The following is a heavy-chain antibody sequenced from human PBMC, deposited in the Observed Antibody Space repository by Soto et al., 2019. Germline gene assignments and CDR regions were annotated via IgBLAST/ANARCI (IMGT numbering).Heavy chain of an antibody. J-gene: IGHJ6*03. Sequence: SETLSLTCTVSGGSISSSSYYWGWIRQPPGKGLEWIGSIYYSGSTYYNPSLKSRVTISVDTSKNQFSLKLSSVTAADTAVYYCARLRVVLRLPYYYYMDVWGKGTTVTVSS. CDR2: IYYSGST. D-gene: IGHD3-3*01. V-gene: IGHV4-39*01. CDR1: GGSISSSSYY. CDR3: ARLRVVLRLPYYYYMDV.